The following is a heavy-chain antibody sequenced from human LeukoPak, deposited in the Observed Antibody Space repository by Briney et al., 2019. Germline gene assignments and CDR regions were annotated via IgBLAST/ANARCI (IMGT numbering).Heavy chain of an antibody. Sequence: GGSLRLSCAAPGFTFSSYAMSWVRQAPGKGLEWVSTFSGGGGITYNPDSVKGRFTISRDNSKNTLYLQMNSLRVEDTAVYYCAKDRWSSSGGGFDYWGQGTLVTVSS. CDR2: FSGGGGIT. CDR1: GFTFSSYA. CDR3: AKDRWSSSGGGFDY. J-gene: IGHJ4*02. V-gene: IGHV3-23*01. D-gene: IGHD6-19*01.